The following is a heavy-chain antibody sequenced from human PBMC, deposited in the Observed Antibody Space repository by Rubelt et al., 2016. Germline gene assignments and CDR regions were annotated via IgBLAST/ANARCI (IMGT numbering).Heavy chain of an antibody. CDR2: TQYSGST. CDR1: GASISSRSYF. V-gene: IGHV4-39*01. CDR3: ARRYDSSGYYSLLYGMDV. J-gene: IGHJ6*02. Sequence: QLQLQESGPGLVKPSETLSLTCTVSGASISSRSYFWGWIRQPPGKGLEWIGSTQYSGSTYYNAVLKSRATISVDTAKNQFSRRLDSVTAADTAVYYCARRYDSSGYYSLLYGMDVWGQGTTVTVSS. D-gene: IGHD3-22*01.